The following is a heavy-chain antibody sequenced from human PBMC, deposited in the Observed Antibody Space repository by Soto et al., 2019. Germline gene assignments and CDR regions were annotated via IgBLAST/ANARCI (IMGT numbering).Heavy chain of an antibody. CDR1: GFTFSSYS. J-gene: IGHJ4*02. D-gene: IGHD3-16*01. V-gene: IGHV3-21*01. CDR2: ISSSSSYI. Sequence: GGSLRLSCAASGFTFSSYSMNWVRQAPGKGLEWVSSISSSSSYIYYADSVKGRFTISRDNAKNSLYLQMNSLRAEDTAVYYCARVCKAQDGGENIDYWGQGTLVTVSS. CDR3: ARVCKAQDGGENIDY.